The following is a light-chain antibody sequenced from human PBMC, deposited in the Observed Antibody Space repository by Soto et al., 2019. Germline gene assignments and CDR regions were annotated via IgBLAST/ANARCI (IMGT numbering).Light chain of an antibody. V-gene: IGLV2-11*01. J-gene: IGLJ1*01. Sequence: QSALTQPRSVSGSPGQSVTLSCPGTSSDVGGYNYVSWYQQHPGKAPKLLIYAVSKRPSGVPDRFSGSKSGNTASLTISGLQAEDEADYYCCSYAGSYTSDGFGTGTKRTVL. CDR1: SSDVGGYNY. CDR2: AVS. CDR3: CSYAGSYTSDG.